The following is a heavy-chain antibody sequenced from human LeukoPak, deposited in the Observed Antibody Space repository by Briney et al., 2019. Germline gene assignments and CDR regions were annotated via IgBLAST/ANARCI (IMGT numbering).Heavy chain of an antibody. CDR1: GGSISSYY. V-gene: IGHV4-59*12. Sequence: SETLSLTCTVSGGSISSYYRSWIRQPPGKGLEWIGYIYYSGSTNYNPSLKSRVTISVDTSKNQFSLKLSSVTAADTAVYYCARDRYYYDSSGYLFDYWGQGTLVTVSS. J-gene: IGHJ4*02. CDR3: ARDRYYYDSSGYLFDY. D-gene: IGHD3-22*01. CDR2: IYYSGST.